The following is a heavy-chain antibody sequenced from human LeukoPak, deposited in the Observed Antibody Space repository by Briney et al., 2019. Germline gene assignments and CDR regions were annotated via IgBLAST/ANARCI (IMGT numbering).Heavy chain of an antibody. CDR3: ARGAALTEVPAARIKDAFEM. CDR1: GYTFTSYG. D-gene: IGHD2-2*01. J-gene: IGHJ3*02. CDR2: ISAYNGNT. Sequence: GASVKVSCKASGYTFTSYGISWVRQAPGQGLEWMGWISAYNGNTNYAQKLQGRVTMTTDTSTSTAYMELSSLRSEDTAVYYCARGAALTEVPAARIKDAFEMWGQGTMVTVSS. V-gene: IGHV1-18*01.